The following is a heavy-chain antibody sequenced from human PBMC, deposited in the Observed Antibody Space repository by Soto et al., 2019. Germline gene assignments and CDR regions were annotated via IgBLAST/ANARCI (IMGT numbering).Heavy chain of an antibody. CDR3: AKDKTGTGGDYFDY. CDR2: ISGAGYNT. CDR1: GFTFGSYA. Sequence: EVHLLESGGGLVQPGGSLRLSCAASGFTFGSYAMSWVRQAPGKGLEWVSAISGAGYNTYYADSVKGRFTISRDNSQRTLYLQMNSLRAEDTAVYYCAKDKTGTGGDYFDYWGQGILVTVSS. J-gene: IGHJ4*02. D-gene: IGHD1-1*01. V-gene: IGHV3-23*01.